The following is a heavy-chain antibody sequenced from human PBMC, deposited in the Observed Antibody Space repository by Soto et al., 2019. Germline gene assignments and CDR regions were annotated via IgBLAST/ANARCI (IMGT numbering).Heavy chain of an antibody. D-gene: IGHD2-8*01. J-gene: IGHJ6*02. CDR3: ATNGNPQNYYYGMDV. Sequence: QVQLVQSGAEVKKPGASVKVSCKASGYTFTGYYMHWVRHAPGQGLEWMGWINPNSGGTNYAQKFQGWVTMTRDTSISTAYMELSRLRSDDTAVYYCATNGNPQNYYYGMDVWGQGTTVTVSS. CDR2: INPNSGGT. CDR1: GYTFTGYY. V-gene: IGHV1-2*04.